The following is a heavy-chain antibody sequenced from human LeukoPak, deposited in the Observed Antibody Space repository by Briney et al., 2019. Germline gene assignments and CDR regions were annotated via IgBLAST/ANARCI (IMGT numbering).Heavy chain of an antibody. CDR1: GYTFTSYG. CDR2: ISAYNGNT. V-gene: IGHV1-18*01. J-gene: IGHJ6*02. Sequence: ASVKVSCKASGYTFTSYGISWVRQAPGQGLEWMGWISAYNGNTNYAQKLQGRVTMTTDTSTSTAYMELRSLRSDDTAVYYCARARVVPAAIPITNGMDVWGQGTTVTVSS. D-gene: IGHD2-2*02. CDR3: ARARVVPAAIPITNGMDV.